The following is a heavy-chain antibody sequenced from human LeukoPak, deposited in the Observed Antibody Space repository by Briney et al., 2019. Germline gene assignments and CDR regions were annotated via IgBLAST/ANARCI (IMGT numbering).Heavy chain of an antibody. CDR3: ARSIAAADYYYYYYMDV. Sequence: GGSLRLSCAASGFTVSSNYISWVRQAPGKGLEWVSVIYSGGSTYYADSVKGRFTISRDNSKNTLYLQMNSLRAEDTAVYYCARSIAAADYYYYYYMDVWGKGTTVTISS. CDR1: GFTVSSNY. CDR2: IYSGGST. D-gene: IGHD6-13*01. J-gene: IGHJ6*03. V-gene: IGHV3-66*01.